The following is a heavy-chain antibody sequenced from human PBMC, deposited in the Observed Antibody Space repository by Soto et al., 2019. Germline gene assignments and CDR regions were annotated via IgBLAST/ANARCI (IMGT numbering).Heavy chain of an antibody. V-gene: IGHV3-64*01. CDR2: ISSNGGST. D-gene: IGHD4-17*01. CDR1: GFTFSSYA. CDR3: ARVATVTTFETTYYFDY. J-gene: IGHJ4*02. Sequence: GGSLRLSCAASGFTFSSYAMHWVRQAPGKGLEYVSAISSNGGSTYYANSVKGRFTISRDNSKNTLYLQMGSLRAEDMAVYYCARVATVTTFETTYYFDYWGQGTLVTVSS.